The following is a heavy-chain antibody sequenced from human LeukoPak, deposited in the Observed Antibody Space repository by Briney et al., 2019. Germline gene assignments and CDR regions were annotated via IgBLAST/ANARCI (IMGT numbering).Heavy chain of an antibody. Sequence: GGSLRLSCAASGFTFSDYNMRWIRQAPGKELEWVSSISRSGSTKYYADSVKGRFTISRDNAKNSLFLQMNSLRAEDTAVYYCARVLRYCSGGNCYSGDLGYMDVWGKGTTVTISS. CDR3: ARVLRYCSGGNCYSGDLGYMDV. CDR2: ISRSGSTK. D-gene: IGHD2-15*01. J-gene: IGHJ6*03. CDR1: GFTFSDYN. V-gene: IGHV3-11*01.